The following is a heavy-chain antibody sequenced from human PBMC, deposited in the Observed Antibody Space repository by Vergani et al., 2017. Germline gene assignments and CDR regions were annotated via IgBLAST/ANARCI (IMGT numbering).Heavy chain of an antibody. CDR1: GYSFTSYW. CDR3: ARSIVVVPAAMSFDP. V-gene: IGHV5-51*03. Sequence: EVQLVQSGAEVQKPGESLKISCKGSGYSFTSYWIGWVRQMPGKGLEWMGIIYPGDSDTRYSPSFQGQVTISADKSISTAYLQWSSLKASDTAMYYCARSIVVVPAAMSFDPWGQGTLVTVSS. J-gene: IGHJ5*02. D-gene: IGHD2-2*01. CDR2: IYPGDSDT.